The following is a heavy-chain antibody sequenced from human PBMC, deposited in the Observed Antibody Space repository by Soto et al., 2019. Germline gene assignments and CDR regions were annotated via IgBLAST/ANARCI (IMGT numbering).Heavy chain of an antibody. D-gene: IGHD5-12*01. CDR2: FYYTGST. V-gene: IGHV4-61*03. Sequence: SETLSLTCTVSGGSVSSEHYYWNWIRQSPGKGLEWIGYFYYTGSTNYNPSLESRLTMSVDMSKNHFSLKLSSVTAADTAVYYCAGGTDGKKVAYWGQGTLVTVSS. J-gene: IGHJ4*02. CDR3: AGGTDGKKVAY. CDR1: GGSVSSEHYY.